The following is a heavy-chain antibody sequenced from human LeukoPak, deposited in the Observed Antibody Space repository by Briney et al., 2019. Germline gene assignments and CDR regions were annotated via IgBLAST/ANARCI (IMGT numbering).Heavy chain of an antibody. CDR1: GGSISSYY. D-gene: IGHD3-10*01. Sequence: SETLSLTCTVSGGSISSYYWSWIRQPPGKGLEWIGYIYYSGSTNYNPSLKSRVTISVDTSKNQFSLKLSPVTAADTAVYYCARNGEYYYYGMDVWGQGTTVTVSS. CDR3: ARNGEYYYYGMDV. CDR2: IYYSGST. J-gene: IGHJ6*02. V-gene: IGHV4-59*01.